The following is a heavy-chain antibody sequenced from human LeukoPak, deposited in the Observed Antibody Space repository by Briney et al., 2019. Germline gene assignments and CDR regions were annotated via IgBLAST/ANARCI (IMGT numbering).Heavy chain of an antibody. CDR2: IYYSGST. CDR1: GGSISSGGYY. J-gene: IGHJ5*02. V-gene: IGHV4-31*03. Sequence: NPSETLSLTCTVSGGSISSGGYYWSWIRQHPGKGLEWIGYIYYSGSTYYNPSLKSRVTISVDTSKNQFSLKLSSVAAADTAVYYCAREVITMVRGVIIGAYNWFDPWGQGTLVTVSS. CDR3: AREVITMVRGVIIGAYNWFDP. D-gene: IGHD3-10*01.